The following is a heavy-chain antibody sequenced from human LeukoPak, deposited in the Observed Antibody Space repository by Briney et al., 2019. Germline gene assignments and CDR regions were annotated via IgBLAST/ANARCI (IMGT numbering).Heavy chain of an antibody. D-gene: IGHD2-8*02. CDR2: ISSSGSTI. CDR3: ATNGGVRHRPFDY. CDR1: GFTFSSYE. J-gene: IGHJ4*02. Sequence: GGSPRLSCAASGFTFSSYEMNSVRQAPGKGLEWVSYISSSGSTIYYADSVKGRFTISRDNAKNSLYLQMNSLRAEDTAVYYCATNGGVRHRPFDYWGQGTLVTVSS. V-gene: IGHV3-48*03.